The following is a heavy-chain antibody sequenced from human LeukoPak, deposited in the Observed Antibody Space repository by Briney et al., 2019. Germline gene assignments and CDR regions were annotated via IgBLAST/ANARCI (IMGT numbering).Heavy chain of an antibody. J-gene: IGHJ6*02. CDR1: GGSISSSNW. V-gene: IGHV4-4*02. Sequence: SGTLSLTCAVSGGSISSSNWWSWVRQPPGKGLEWIGEIYHSGSTNYNPSLKSRVTISVDKSKNQFSLKLSSVTAADTAVYYCASGYSYGFSYYYYGMDVWGQGTTVTVSS. CDR2: IYHSGST. CDR3: ASGYSYGFSYYYYGMDV. D-gene: IGHD5-18*01.